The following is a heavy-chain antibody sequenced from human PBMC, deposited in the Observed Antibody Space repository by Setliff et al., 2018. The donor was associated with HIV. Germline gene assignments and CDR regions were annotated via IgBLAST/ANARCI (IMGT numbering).Heavy chain of an antibody. CDR1: GIIFTDAW. Sequence: GGSLRLSCTTSGIIFTDAWMNWVRRAPGKGLEWAGLIKHNSDGGTTDFAAPVKGRFTISRDDSKNTVYLQMNSLKIDDTGLYYCATGPLDYWGQGTLVTAPQ. V-gene: IGHV3-15*07. CDR3: ATGPLDY. J-gene: IGHJ4*02. CDR2: IKHNSDGGTT.